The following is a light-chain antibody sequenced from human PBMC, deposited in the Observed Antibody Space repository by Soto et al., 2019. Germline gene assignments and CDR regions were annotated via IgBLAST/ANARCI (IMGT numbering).Light chain of an antibody. Sequence: DIGMTQSPYSLSASVGDRVTITCRASQSISNNLNWYQQKSGEAPKLLIYAASSLQSGVPARFSGSGSGTHFTLTISSLQPEDFATYFCQHIYSIPITFGQGTRLEIK. CDR3: QHIYSIPIT. J-gene: IGKJ5*01. CDR2: AAS. V-gene: IGKV1-39*01. CDR1: QSISNN.